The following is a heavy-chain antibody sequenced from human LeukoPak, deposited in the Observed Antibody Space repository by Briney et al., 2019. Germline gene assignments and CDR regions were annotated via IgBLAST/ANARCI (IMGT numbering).Heavy chain of an antibody. D-gene: IGHD4-11*01. CDR1: GFTFSSYA. CDR2: ISYDGSNK. Sequence: GGSLRLSCAASGFTFSSYAMHWVRQAPGKGLEWVAVISYDGSNKYYADSVKGRFTISRDNSKNTLYLQMNSLRAEDTAVYYCARVADYSNSAHADYWGQGTLVTVSS. CDR3: ARVADYSNSAHADY. J-gene: IGHJ4*02. V-gene: IGHV3-30-3*01.